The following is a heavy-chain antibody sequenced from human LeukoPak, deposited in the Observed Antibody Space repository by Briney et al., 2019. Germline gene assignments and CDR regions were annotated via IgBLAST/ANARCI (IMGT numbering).Heavy chain of an antibody. CDR2: IIPIFGTA. CDR1: GGTFSSYA. J-gene: IGHJ4*02. CDR3: ARGGVNRYCSGGSCPEKFDY. V-gene: IGHV1-69*06. D-gene: IGHD2-15*01. Sequence: ASVKVSCKASGGTFSSYAISWVRQAPGQGLEWMGGIIPIFGTANYAQKFQGRVTITADKSTSTAYMELSSLRSEDTAVYYCARGGVNRYCSGGSCPEKFDYWGQGTLVTVSS.